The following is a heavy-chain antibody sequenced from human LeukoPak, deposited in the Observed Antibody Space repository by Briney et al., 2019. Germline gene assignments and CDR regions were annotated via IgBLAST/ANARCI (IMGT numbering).Heavy chain of an antibody. V-gene: IGHV4-61*02. CDR3: ARDRDAFDI. J-gene: IGHJ3*02. Sequence: SETLSLTCTVSGGSVSSGSYYWSWIRQPAGKGLEWIGRIYTSGSTNYNPSLKSRVTISVDTSKNQFSLKLSSVTAADTAVYYCARDRDAFDIWGQGTMVTVSS. CDR2: IYTSGST. CDR1: GGSVSSGSYY.